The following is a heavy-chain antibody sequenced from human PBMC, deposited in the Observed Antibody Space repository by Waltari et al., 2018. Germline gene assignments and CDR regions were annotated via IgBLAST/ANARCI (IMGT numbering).Heavy chain of an antibody. D-gene: IGHD3-22*01. J-gene: IGHJ4*02. Sequence: QVQLVESGGGVVPPGRSLRLSCVDAGSTLVSYGIHWVRQAPGKGLEWVAFITYGGSNQHYADSVKGRFTISRDNSKNTVYLQMSSLRPEDTAVYYCAKEDVPFYYDSSGYYPGTYWGQGTLVTVSS. V-gene: IGHV3-30*18. CDR2: ITYGGSNQ. CDR1: GSTLVSYG. CDR3: AKEDVPFYYDSSGYYPGTY.